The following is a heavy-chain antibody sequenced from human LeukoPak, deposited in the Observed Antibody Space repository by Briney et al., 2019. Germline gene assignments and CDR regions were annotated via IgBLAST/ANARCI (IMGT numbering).Heavy chain of an antibody. CDR1: GGSISSSSYY. CDR2: IYYSGST. J-gene: IGHJ4*02. CDR3: ARHPSVTKGAFDY. V-gene: IGHV4-39*01. Sequence: PSETLSLTCTVSGGSISSSSYYWGWIRQPPGKGLEWIGSIYYSGSTYYNPSLKSRVTISVDTSENQFSLKLSSVTAADTAVYYCARHPSVTKGAFDYWGQGILITVSS. D-gene: IGHD4-17*01.